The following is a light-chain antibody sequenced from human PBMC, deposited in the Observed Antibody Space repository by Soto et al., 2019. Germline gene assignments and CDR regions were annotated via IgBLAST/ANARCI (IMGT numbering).Light chain of an antibody. V-gene: IGLV2-14*01. J-gene: IGLJ1*01. CDR1: SSDVGGYDY. Sequence: QSALTQPASVSGSPGQSITISCTGTSSDVGGYDYVSWYQQHPGKAPKLMIYEVSNRPSGVSDRFSGSKSDNTASLTISGLQPEDEADYYCSSFAAGKTDVFGTGTKVTVL. CDR2: EVS. CDR3: SSFAAGKTDV.